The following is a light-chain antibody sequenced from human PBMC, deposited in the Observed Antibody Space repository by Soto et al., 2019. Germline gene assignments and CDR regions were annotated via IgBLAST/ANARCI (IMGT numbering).Light chain of an antibody. V-gene: IGKV1-5*03. Sequence: DIQMTQSPSTPSSSVGDRVTLSCRDSQSISSWLAWYQQKPGKAPKLLIYKASNLESGLPSRFTGSGSGTEFTLTISSLQSDDFATYYCQQYSTYPITFGQGTRLEIK. CDR1: QSISSW. J-gene: IGKJ5*01. CDR3: QQYSTYPIT. CDR2: KAS.